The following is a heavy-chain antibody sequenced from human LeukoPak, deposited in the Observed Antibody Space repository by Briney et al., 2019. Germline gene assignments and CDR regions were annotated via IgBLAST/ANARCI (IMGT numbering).Heavy chain of an antibody. CDR2: ISYSGST. J-gene: IGHJ5*02. CDR1: RSSISGYY. Sequence: PSETLFLTCTVSRSSISGYYWTWIRQPPGKGLEWIGYISYSGSTNYNPSLKSRVTISVDTSKNQFSLKLSSVTAADTAVYYCAREKTMVTTRWFDPWGQGTLVTVSS. V-gene: IGHV4-59*01. D-gene: IGHD4/OR15-4a*01. CDR3: AREKTMVTTRWFDP.